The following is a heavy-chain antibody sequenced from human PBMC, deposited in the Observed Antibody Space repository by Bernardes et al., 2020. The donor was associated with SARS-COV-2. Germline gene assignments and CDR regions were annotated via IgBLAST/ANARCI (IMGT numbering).Heavy chain of an antibody. CDR2: INSDGSTI. Sequence: GGSLRLSCVASGFTLSNFWMHWVRQAPGKGLVWVSRINSDGSTISYADSVKGRFTISRDNAKNTLYLQMNSLRAEDTAVYYCGKRGVAAGNWYFDLWGRGTLVTVSS. D-gene: IGHD6-13*01. J-gene: IGHJ2*01. CDR3: GKRGVAAGNWYFDL. CDR1: GFTLSNFW. V-gene: IGHV3-74*01.